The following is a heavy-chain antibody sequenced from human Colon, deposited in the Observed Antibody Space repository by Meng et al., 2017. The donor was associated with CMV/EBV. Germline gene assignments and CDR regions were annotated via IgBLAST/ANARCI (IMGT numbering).Heavy chain of an antibody. Sequence: KASGYTFTGHYLHWVRLTPGQGLEWMGRIDPNTGATDYAQNFQGRVTMTRDTSISTAYMELSRLISDDTAIYYCTRKDVRSRAAFDIWGQGTMVTVSS. J-gene: IGHJ3*02. V-gene: IGHV1-2*06. D-gene: IGHD3-10*01. CDR2: IDPNTGAT. CDR1: GYTFTGHY. CDR3: TRKDVRSRAAFDI.